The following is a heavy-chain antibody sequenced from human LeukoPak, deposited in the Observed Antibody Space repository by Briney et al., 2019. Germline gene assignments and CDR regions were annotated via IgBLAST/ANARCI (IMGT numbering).Heavy chain of an antibody. CDR2: INHSGST. V-gene: IGHV4-30-2*01. Sequence: PSETLSLTCAVSGGSISSGGYSWSWIRQPPGKGLEWIGYINHSGSTNYNPSLKSRVTISVDTSKNQFSLKLSSVTAADTAVYYCARGDSTVGLAYWGQGTLVTVSS. CDR1: GGSISSGGYS. CDR3: ARGDSTVGLAY. D-gene: IGHD4-23*01. J-gene: IGHJ4*02.